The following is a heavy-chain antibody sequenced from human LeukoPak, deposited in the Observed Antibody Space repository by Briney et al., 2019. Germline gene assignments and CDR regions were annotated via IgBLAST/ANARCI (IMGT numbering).Heavy chain of an antibody. J-gene: IGHJ6*03. CDR2: ISSSSSYI. D-gene: IGHD3-22*01. V-gene: IGHV3-21*01. CDR1: GFTFSSYS. Sequence: GGSLRLSCAASGFTFSSYSMDWVRQAPGKGLEWVSSISSSSSYIYYADSVKGRFTISRDNAKNSLYLQMNSLRAEDTAVYYCAREAYYYDSSGYNPISSYYYYYMAVWGKGPRSPSP. CDR3: AREAYYYDSSGYNPISSYYYYYMAV.